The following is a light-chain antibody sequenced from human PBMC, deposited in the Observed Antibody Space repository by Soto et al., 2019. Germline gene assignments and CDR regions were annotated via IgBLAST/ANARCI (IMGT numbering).Light chain of an antibody. Sequence: DIQMTQSPSTLSGSVGDRVTITCRASQTISSWLAWYQQKPGKAPKLLIYKASTLKSGVPSRFSGSASGTEFTLTISSLQPDDFATYYCQHYNSYSEAFGQGT. CDR1: QTISSW. J-gene: IGKJ1*01. CDR3: QHYNSYSEA. CDR2: KAS. V-gene: IGKV1-5*03.